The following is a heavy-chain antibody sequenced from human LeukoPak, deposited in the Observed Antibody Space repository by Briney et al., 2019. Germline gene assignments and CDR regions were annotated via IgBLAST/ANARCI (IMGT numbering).Heavy chain of an antibody. CDR2: INPNSGGT. CDR3: ARVGPIWYYYDSSADIPGDY. CDR1: GYTFTGYY. Sequence: ASVKVSCKASGYTFTGYYMHWVRQAPGRGLEWMGWINPNSGGTNYAQKFQGRVTMTRDTSISTAYMELSRLRSDDTAVYYCARVGPIWYYYDSSADIPGDYWGQGTLVTVSS. D-gene: IGHD3-22*01. J-gene: IGHJ4*02. V-gene: IGHV1-2*02.